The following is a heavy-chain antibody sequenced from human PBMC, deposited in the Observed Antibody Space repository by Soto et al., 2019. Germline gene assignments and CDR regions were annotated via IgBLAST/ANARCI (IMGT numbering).Heavy chain of an antibody. CDR2: ISSDGSST. Sequence: EVQLVESGGGLVQPGESLRLSCAASGFTFSSYWMHWVRQAPGKGLVWVSRISSDGSSTAYADSVKGRFTISRDNAKNTLDLQMNSLRAEDTAVFYCARGTQYYDYVWGTVPIDYWGQGTLVTVSS. V-gene: IGHV3-74*01. J-gene: IGHJ4*02. D-gene: IGHD3-16*01. CDR1: GFTFSSYW. CDR3: ARGTQYYDYVWGTVPIDY.